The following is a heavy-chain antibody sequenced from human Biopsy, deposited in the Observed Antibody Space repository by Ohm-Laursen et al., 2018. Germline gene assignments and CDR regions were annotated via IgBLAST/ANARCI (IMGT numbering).Heavy chain of an antibody. D-gene: IGHD5-24*01. CDR2: IRDSGDSA. CDR3: ARGPSGVATIG. Sequence: SLRLSCAASGFTFSSHAMAWVRQAPGKGLEWVSGIRDSGDSAYHADSVKGRFTISRDSSKNTLYLQMNSLRVEDTAVYYCARGPSGVATIGRGQETLVTVSS. CDR1: GFTFSSHA. J-gene: IGHJ4*02. V-gene: IGHV3-23*01.